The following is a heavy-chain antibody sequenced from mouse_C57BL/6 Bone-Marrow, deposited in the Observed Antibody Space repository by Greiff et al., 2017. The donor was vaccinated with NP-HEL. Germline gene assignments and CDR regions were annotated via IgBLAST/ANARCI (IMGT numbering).Heavy chain of an antibody. V-gene: IGHV1-9*01. CDR2: SLPVSGST. Sequence: VQLKQSGAELMKPGASVKLSCKATGYTFTGYWIEWVKQRPGHGLEWIGKSLPVSGSTNYTEEVNGMATFTADTSSNTAYMQLSSLTTEDSAIYYCASSYDGRSQFFDDWGQGTTLTVSS. CDR1: GYTFTGYW. J-gene: IGHJ2*01. CDR3: ASSYDGRSQFFDD. D-gene: IGHD1-1*01.